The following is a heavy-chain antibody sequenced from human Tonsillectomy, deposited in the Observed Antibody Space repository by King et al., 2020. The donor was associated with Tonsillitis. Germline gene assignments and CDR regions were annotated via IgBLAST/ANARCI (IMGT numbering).Heavy chain of an antibody. CDR2: FIPILGTP. V-gene: IGHV1-69*01. D-gene: IGHD3-10*01. J-gene: IGHJ4*02. Sequence: QPVQSGAEVKKPGSSVKVSCMTFGDTFSTYAISWVRQAPGQGLEWMGGFIPILGTPNYAQNFQGRVTASADASSSTAYMELSSLRSEETAVHYCARDRNYSGSGSSFLIANWGQGTLVTVSS. CDR3: ARDRNYSGSGSSFLIAN. CDR1: GDTFSTYA.